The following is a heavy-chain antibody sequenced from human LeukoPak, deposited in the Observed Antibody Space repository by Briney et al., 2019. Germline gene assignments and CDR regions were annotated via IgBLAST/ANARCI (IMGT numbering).Heavy chain of an antibody. CDR2: ISYDGSNK. CDR3: ARTPGIAVAGTRYYGMDV. D-gene: IGHD6-19*01. V-gene: IGHV3-30-3*01. Sequence: GGSLRLSCAASGFTFSSYAMHWVRQAPGKGLEWVAVISYDGSNKYYADSVKGRFTISRDSSKNTLYLQMNSLRAEGTAVYYCARTPGIAVAGTRYYGMDVWGQGTTVTVSS. J-gene: IGHJ6*02. CDR1: GFTFSSYA.